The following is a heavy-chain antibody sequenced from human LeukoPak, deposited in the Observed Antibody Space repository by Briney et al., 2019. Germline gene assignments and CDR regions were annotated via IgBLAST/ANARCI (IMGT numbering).Heavy chain of an antibody. CDR3: ARHRRYFLGFDS. CDR2: IHHSGST. V-gene: IGHV4-59*08. J-gene: IGHJ5*01. CDR1: GGSISSHS. D-gene: IGHD3-9*01. Sequence: PSETLSLTCTVSGGSISSHSWSWIRQPPGKGLEWIGYIHHSGSTSYNPSLNSRVTISVATSKHQLSLKLSSVTAADTAVYYCARHRRYFLGFDSWGQGILVTVSS.